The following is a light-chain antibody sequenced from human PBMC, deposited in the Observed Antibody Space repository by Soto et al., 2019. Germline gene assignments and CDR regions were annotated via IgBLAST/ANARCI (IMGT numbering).Light chain of an antibody. CDR2: GAS. CDR1: QSVSSN. J-gene: IGKJ1*01. V-gene: IGKV3-15*01. Sequence: IVMTQSPATLSVSPGERATLSCRASQSVSSNLAWYQQKPGQAPRLLIYGASTRATGIPARFSGSRSGTEFTLTIRSLQSEDFAVYYCQQYNNWPPWTVGPGKKGEI. CDR3: QQYNNWPPWT.